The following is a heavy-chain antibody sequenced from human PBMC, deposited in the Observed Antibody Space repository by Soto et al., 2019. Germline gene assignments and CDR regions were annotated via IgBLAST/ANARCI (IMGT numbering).Heavy chain of an antibody. D-gene: IGHD2-2*01. V-gene: IGHV1-2*04. CDR2: INPNSGGT. Sequence: ASVKVSCKASGYTFTGYYMHWVRQAPGQGLEWLGWINPNSGGTNYAQKFQGWVTMTRDTSISTAYMELSRLRSDDTAVYYCARTCSSTSCYEFSGYYYGMDVWGQGTTVTV. CDR3: ARTCSSTSCYEFSGYYYGMDV. J-gene: IGHJ6*02. CDR1: GYTFTGYY.